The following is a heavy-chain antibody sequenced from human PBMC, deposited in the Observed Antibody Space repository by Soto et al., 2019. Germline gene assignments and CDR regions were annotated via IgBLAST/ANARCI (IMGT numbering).Heavy chain of an antibody. D-gene: IGHD3-10*01. CDR2: IGSGGST. J-gene: IGHJ6*02. CDR1: GFTVSSNY. CDR3: AKDLGDYGSGSYYSYYYYGMDV. V-gene: IGHV3-53*01. Sequence: GGSLRLSCAASGFTVSSNYMSWVRQAPGKELEWVSVIGSGGSTYYADSVKGRFTISRDNSKNTLYLQMNSLRAEDTAVYYCAKDLGDYGSGSYYSYYYYGMDVWGQGTTVTVSS.